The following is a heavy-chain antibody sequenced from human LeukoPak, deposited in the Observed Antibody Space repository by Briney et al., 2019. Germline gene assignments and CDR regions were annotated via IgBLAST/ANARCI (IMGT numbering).Heavy chain of an antibody. Sequence: GGSLRLSCAVSGITLSNYGLSWVRQAPGKGLEWVAGISGSGGSTNYAASVKGRFPISRDNPKNTLYLQMNSLRAEDTAVYFCAKRGVVIRVILVGFHKEAYYFDSWGQGALVTVSS. CDR3: AKRGVVIRVILVGFHKEAYYFDS. CDR2: ISGSGGST. D-gene: IGHD3-22*01. J-gene: IGHJ4*02. CDR1: GITLSNYG. V-gene: IGHV3-23*01.